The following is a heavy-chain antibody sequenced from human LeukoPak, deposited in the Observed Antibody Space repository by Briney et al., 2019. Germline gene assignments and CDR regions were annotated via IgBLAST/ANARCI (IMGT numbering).Heavy chain of an antibody. CDR2: ISGSGGST. V-gene: IGHV3-23*01. J-gene: IGHJ4*02. Sequence: PGGSLRLSCAASGFTFSSYAMSWVRQAPGKGLEWVSAISGSGGSTYYADSVKGRFTISRDNSKNTLYLQMNSLRAEDTAVYYCAKDLAYYYDSSGSVNRASITQTPDYWGQGTLVTVSS. D-gene: IGHD3-22*01. CDR1: GFTFSSYA. CDR3: AKDLAYYYDSSGSVNRASITQTPDY.